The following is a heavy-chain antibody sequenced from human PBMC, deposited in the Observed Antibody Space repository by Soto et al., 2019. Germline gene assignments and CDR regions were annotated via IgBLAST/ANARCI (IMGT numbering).Heavy chain of an antibody. J-gene: IGHJ6*02. CDR3: ARVTWIQSYYYYYGMDV. Sequence: PSETLSLTCTVSGGSISSYYWSWIRQPPGKGLEWIGYIYYSGSTNYNPSLKSRVTISVDTSKNQFSLKLSSVTAADTAVYYCARVTWIQSYYYYYGMDVWGQGTTVTV. CDR1: GGSISSYY. V-gene: IGHV4-59*01. CDR2: IYYSGST. D-gene: IGHD5-18*01.